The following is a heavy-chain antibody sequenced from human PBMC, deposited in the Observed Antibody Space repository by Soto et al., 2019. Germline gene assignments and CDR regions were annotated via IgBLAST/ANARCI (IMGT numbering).Heavy chain of an antibody. CDR1: GGTFSSYA. Sequence: SVKVSCKASGGTFSSYAISWVRQAPGQGLEWMGGIIPIFGTANYAQKFQGRVTITADESTSTAYMELSSLRSEDTAVYYCARERYLGIPFDYWGQGTLVTISS. CDR2: IIPIFGTA. J-gene: IGHJ4*02. D-gene: IGHD3-9*01. CDR3: ARERYLGIPFDY. V-gene: IGHV1-69*13.